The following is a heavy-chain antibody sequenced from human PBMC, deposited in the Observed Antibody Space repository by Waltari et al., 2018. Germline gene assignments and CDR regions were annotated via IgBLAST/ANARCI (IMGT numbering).Heavy chain of an antibody. D-gene: IGHD2-8*02. CDR3: TRRVRYCTGSTSPNGFDI. CDR2: AYSTGTP. CDR1: GASITNNGSY. Sequence: QVQLQQSRAGLVQPSQILSPTCTVSGASITNNGSYWTWTPHQPGKGLEWIGPAYSTGTPYSNPSLKSRIITSQPASQNEFVVELVLVTAVSTAVYFSTRRVRYCTGSTSPNGFDIWGEGTTFTVSS. J-gene: IGHJ6*01. V-gene: IGHV4-31*03.